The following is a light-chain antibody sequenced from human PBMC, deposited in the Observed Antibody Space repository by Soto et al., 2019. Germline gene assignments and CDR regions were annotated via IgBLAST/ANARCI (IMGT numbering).Light chain of an antibody. CDR2: GAS. CDR3: QQYDNSLYT. Sequence: EIVLTQSPGTLSLSPGGRVTLSCRASQSVSSTYLAWYQQKPGQAPRLLIYGASSRATGIPDRFSGSGSGTDFTLTISRLEPEDFAVYYCQQYDNSLYTFGQGTKLEIK. CDR1: QSVSSTY. J-gene: IGKJ2*01. V-gene: IGKV3-20*01.